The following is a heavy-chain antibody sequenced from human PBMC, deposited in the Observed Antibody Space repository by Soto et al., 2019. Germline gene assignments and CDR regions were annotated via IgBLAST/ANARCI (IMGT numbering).Heavy chain of an antibody. CDR1: GGSISSGGYY. V-gene: IGHV4-31*03. D-gene: IGHD3-16*01. Sequence: QVQLQDSGPGLVKPSQTLSLTCTVSGGSISSGGYYWSWIRQPPGNGLEWIVYIYYRGSTYYNPSLKSRVTISVYTSKNQFSRKLSSVTAADTAVYYCARDLGGHDFDIWGQGTMVTVSS. CDR3: ARDLGGHDFDI. CDR2: IYYRGST. J-gene: IGHJ3*02.